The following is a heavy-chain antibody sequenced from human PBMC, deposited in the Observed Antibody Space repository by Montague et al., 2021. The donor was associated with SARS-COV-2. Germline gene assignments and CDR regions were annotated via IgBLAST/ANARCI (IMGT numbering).Heavy chain of an antibody. CDR2: IGTAGDT. CDR3: ARAASSWYRGSFDN. V-gene: IGHV3-13*01. Sequence: SLRLSCAASGFTFSSYDMHWVRQVTGKGLEWVSAIGTAGDTYYRGSVKGRFTISRENDKKSVFLQMDSLRAGDTAVYYCARAASSWYRGSFDNWGLGTLVTVSS. J-gene: IGHJ4*02. CDR1: GFTFSSYD. D-gene: IGHD6-13*01.